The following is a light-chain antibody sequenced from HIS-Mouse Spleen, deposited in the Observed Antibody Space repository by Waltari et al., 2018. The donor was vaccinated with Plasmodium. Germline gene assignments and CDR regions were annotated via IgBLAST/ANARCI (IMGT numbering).Light chain of an antibody. Sequence: EIVLTQSPGTLSLSPGERATLSCRASQSVSSSYLAWCQQKPGQAPRLLIYGASSRATGIPDRFSGSGSGTDFTLTISRLEPEDFAVYYCQQYGSSPLTFSGGTKVEIK. CDR2: GAS. J-gene: IGKJ4*01. CDR1: QSVSSSY. CDR3: QQYGSSPLT. V-gene: IGKV3-20*01.